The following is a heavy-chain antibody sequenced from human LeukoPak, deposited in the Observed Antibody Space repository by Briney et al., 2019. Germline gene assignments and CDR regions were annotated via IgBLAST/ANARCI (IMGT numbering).Heavy chain of an antibody. CDR1: GYTLTELS. Sequence: ASVKVSCKVSGYTLTELSMHWVRQAPGKGLEWMGGFDPEDGETIYAQKFQGRVTMTEDTSTDTAYMELSSLRSEDTAVYYCATANSSGWLFDYWGRGTLVTVSS. CDR3: ATANSSGWLFDY. D-gene: IGHD6-19*01. J-gene: IGHJ4*02. CDR2: FDPEDGET. V-gene: IGHV1-24*01.